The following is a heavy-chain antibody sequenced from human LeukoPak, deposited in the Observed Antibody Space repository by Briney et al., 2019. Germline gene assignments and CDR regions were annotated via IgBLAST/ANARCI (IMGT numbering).Heavy chain of an antibody. D-gene: IGHD6-13*01. Sequence: GGSLRVSCAASGFTFSSYSMNWVRQAPGKGLEWVASISSSSSYIYYADSVKGRFTISRDNAKNSLYLQMNSLRAEDTAVYYCARDCGWQQLAYYWGQGTLVTVSS. CDR1: GFTFSSYS. V-gene: IGHV3-21*01. CDR2: ISSSSSYI. CDR3: ARDCGWQQLAYY. J-gene: IGHJ4*02.